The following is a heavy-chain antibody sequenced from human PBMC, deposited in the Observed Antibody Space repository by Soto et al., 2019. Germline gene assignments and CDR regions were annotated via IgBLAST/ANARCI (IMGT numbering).Heavy chain of an antibody. Sequence: SVKVSCKASGGTFSSYTISWVRQAPGQGLEWMGRIIPILGIANYAQKFQGRVTITADKSTSTAYMELSSLRSEDTAVYYCARDQSRGCSGGSCYPPGGLVYWGQGTLVTVSS. CDR3: ARDQSRGCSGGSCYPPGGLVY. V-gene: IGHV1-69*04. CDR1: GGTFSSYT. J-gene: IGHJ4*02. D-gene: IGHD2-15*01. CDR2: IIPILGIA.